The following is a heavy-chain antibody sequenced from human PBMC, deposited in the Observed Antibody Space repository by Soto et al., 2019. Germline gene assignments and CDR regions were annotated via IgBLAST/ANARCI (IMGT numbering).Heavy chain of an antibody. Sequence: GGSLRLSCAASGFTFSGSAMHWVRQASGKGLEWVGRIRSKANSYATAYAASVKGRFTISRDDSKNTAYLQMNSLKTEDTAVYYCTSDRYYYDSSGYYYDAFDIWGQGTMVTVSS. J-gene: IGHJ3*02. V-gene: IGHV3-73*01. CDR3: TSDRYYYDSSGYYYDAFDI. D-gene: IGHD3-22*01. CDR1: GFTFSGSA. CDR2: IRSKANSYAT.